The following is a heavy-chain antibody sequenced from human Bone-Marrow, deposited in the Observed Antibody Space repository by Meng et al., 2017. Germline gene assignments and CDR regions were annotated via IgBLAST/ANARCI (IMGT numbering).Heavy chain of an antibody. CDR3: ARENGGYDFFDY. CDR2: IRSSDGTI. CDR1: GFTFSIYE. J-gene: IGHJ4*02. D-gene: IGHD5-12*01. Sequence: GESLKISCTASGFTFSIYEMNWVRQAPGKGLEWVSYIRSSDGTIYYADSVKGRFTISRDNAKNSLYLQMNSLRAEDTAVYYCARENGGYDFFDYWGQGTLVTVSS. V-gene: IGHV3-48*03.